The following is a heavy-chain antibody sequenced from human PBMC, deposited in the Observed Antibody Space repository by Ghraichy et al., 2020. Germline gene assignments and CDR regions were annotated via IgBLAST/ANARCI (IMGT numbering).Heavy chain of an antibody. D-gene: IGHD5-12*01. Sequence: SVKVSCKASGGTFSSYTISWVRQAPGQGLEWMGRIIPILGIANYAQKFQGRVTITADKSTSTAYMELSSLRSEDTAVYYCARDKDSGYDWNAFDIWGQGTMVTVSS. J-gene: IGHJ3*02. CDR1: GGTFSSYT. CDR3: ARDKDSGYDWNAFDI. CDR2: IIPILGIA. V-gene: IGHV1-69*04.